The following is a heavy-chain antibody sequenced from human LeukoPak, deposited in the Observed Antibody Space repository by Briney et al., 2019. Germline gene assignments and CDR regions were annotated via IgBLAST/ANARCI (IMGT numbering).Heavy chain of an antibody. J-gene: IGHJ4*02. CDR2: IIPILGVA. D-gene: IGHD3-10*01. V-gene: IGHV1-69*04. CDR1: GGTFSSYA. CDR3: ARDMNGSGSYSIL. Sequence: SVKVSCKASGGTFSSYAISWVRQAPGQGLEWMGRIIPILGVANYAQKFQGRVTITTDESTSTAYMELSSLRSEDTAVYYCARDMNGSGSYSILWGQGTLVTVSS.